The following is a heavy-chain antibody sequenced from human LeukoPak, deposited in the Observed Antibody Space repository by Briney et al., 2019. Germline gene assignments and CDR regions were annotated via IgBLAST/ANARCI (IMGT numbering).Heavy chain of an antibody. CDR3: ARDRGSYYLYYFDY. V-gene: IGHV4-39*02. CDR1: GGSISSSSYY. J-gene: IGHJ4*02. Sequence: PSETLSLTCTVSGGSISSSSYYWGWIRQPPGKGLEWIGGIYYSGSTYYNPSLKSRVTISVDTSKNQFSLKLSSVTAADTAVYYCARDRGSYYLYYFDYWGQGTLVTVSS. D-gene: IGHD1-26*01. CDR2: IYYSGST.